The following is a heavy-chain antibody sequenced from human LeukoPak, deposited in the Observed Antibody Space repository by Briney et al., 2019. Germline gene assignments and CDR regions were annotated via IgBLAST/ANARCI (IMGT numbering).Heavy chain of an antibody. CDR1: GVTFSSYA. V-gene: IGHV3-23*01. Sequence: GGSLRLSCAASGVTFSSYAMSWVRQAPGKGLEWVSGISGSGGSTYYADSVKGRFSISRDNSKNTLYLQMNSLRAEDTAVYYCTKGGNIVVVTGIAYWGQGTLVTVSS. CDR3: TKGGNIVVVTGIAY. J-gene: IGHJ4*02. CDR2: ISGSGGST. D-gene: IGHD2-21*02.